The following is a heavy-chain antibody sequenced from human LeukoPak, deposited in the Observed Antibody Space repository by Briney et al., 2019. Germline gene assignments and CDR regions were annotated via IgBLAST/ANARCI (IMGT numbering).Heavy chain of an antibody. V-gene: IGHV3-7*01. Sequence: PGGSLRLSCAASGFTFSSYWMSWVRQAPGKGLERVANIKQDGSEKYYVDSVKGRFTISRDNAKNSLYLQMNSLRAEDTAVYYCARVNGDGHLDYWGQGTLVTVSS. CDR3: ARVNGDGHLDY. CDR2: IKQDGSEK. CDR1: GFTFSSYW. D-gene: IGHD3-10*01. J-gene: IGHJ4*02.